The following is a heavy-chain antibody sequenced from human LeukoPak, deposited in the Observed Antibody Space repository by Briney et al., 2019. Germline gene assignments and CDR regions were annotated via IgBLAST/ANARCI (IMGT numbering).Heavy chain of an antibody. Sequence: GASVKVSSEASGYTFTSYYMHWVRQAPGQGLEWIGIINPSGGSTSYAQKFQGRVTMTRDMSTSTVYMKLSSLRSEDTAVYYCARAVQLERPDLRRGISYYYYYMDVWSKGTTVTVSS. CDR3: ARAVQLERPDLRRGISYYYYYMDV. J-gene: IGHJ6*03. D-gene: IGHD1-1*01. CDR2: INPSGGST. CDR1: GYTFTSYY. V-gene: IGHV1-46*01.